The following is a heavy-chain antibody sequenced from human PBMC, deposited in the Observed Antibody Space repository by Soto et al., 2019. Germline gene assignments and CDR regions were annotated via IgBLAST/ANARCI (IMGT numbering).Heavy chain of an antibody. CDR1: GYSFTSYW. D-gene: IGHD3-22*01. CDR3: ARQRALYYYDSSADY. J-gene: IGHJ4*02. Sequence: XESLKISCKGSGYSFTSYWIGWVRQMPGKGLEWMGIIYPGDSDTRYSPSFQGQVTISADKSISTAYLQWSSLKASDTAMYYCARQRALYYYDSSADYWGQGNLVTVSS. CDR2: IYPGDSDT. V-gene: IGHV5-51*01.